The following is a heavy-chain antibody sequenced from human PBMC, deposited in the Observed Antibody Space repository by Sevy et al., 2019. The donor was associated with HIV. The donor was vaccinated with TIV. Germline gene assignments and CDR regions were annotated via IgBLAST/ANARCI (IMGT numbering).Heavy chain of an antibody. D-gene: IGHD4-17*01. CDR3: ARDGGTLTSPGSFDF. Sequence: SETLSLTCAVSGDSISSGVFSWNWIRQPPGKGLEWIGYVFHTGSTYYNPSLKSRATISVDKSKNQFSLKLSSMTAADTAVYYCARDGGTLTSPGSFDFWGQGKMVTVSS. CDR1: GDSISSGVFS. CDR2: VFHTGST. V-gene: IGHV4-30-2*01. J-gene: IGHJ3*01.